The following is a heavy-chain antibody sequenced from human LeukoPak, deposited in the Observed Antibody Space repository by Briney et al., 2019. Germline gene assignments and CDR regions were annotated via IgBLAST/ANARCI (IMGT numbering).Heavy chain of an antibody. CDR3: ARVKEYQLLTY. D-gene: IGHD2-2*01. J-gene: IGHJ4*02. CDR1: GFTFDDYA. Sequence: GGSLRLSCAASGFTFDDYAMHWVRQAPGKGLEWVSGISWNSGSIGYADSVKGRFTISRDNAKNSLYLQMNSLRAEDTAVYYCARVKEYQLLTYWGQGTLVTVSS. CDR2: ISWNSGSI. V-gene: IGHV3-9*01.